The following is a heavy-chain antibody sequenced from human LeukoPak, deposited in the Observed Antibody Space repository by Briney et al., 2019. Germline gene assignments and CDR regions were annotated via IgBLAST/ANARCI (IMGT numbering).Heavy chain of an antibody. CDR1: GYIFTSYG. D-gene: IGHD4-17*01. CDR2: ISAYNGNT. J-gene: IGHJ4*02. Sequence: GASVKVACKASGYIFTSYGISWVRQAPGQGLECMGWISAYNGNTNYAQKLQGRVTMTTDTSTSTAYMELRSLRSDDTAVYYCARVPDYGEPNFDYWGQGTLVTVSS. CDR3: ARVPDYGEPNFDY. V-gene: IGHV1-18*04.